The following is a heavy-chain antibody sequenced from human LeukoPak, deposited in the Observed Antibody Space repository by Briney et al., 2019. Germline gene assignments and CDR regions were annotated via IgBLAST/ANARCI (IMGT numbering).Heavy chain of an antibody. Sequence: GASVKVSCKASGGTISSYGFSWVRQAPGQGLEWMGGIIPIFNTTNYAQKFQGRVTITADESTSTIYMDLSSLRSEDTAMYYCARELGYSYFDYWGQGTLVTVSS. CDR1: GGTISSYG. CDR3: ARELGYSYFDY. J-gene: IGHJ4*02. CDR2: IIPIFNTT. D-gene: IGHD2-15*01. V-gene: IGHV1-69*13.